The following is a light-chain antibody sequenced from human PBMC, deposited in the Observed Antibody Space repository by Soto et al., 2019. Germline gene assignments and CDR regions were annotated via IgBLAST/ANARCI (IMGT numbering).Light chain of an antibody. V-gene: IGKV3-11*01. CDR3: QQHSNWPWT. Sequence: EIVLTQSPATLSLPPGERATLSCRASQSVSSFLAWYQQKPGQAPRLLIYDASNRATGIPARFSGSGSGTDFTLTISSLEPEDFAVYYCQQHSNWPWTFGQGTKVDIK. CDR1: QSVSSF. CDR2: DAS. J-gene: IGKJ1*01.